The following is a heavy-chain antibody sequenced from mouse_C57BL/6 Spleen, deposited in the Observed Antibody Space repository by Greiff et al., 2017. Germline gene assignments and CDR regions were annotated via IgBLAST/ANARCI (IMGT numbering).Heavy chain of an antibody. Sequence: VQLQQPGAELVKPGASVKLSCKASGYTFTSYWMHWVKQRPGQGLEWIGMIHPNSGSTNYNEKFKSKATLTVDKSSSTAYMQLSSLTSEDSAVYYGAREASIVTIDYWGQGTTLTVSS. CDR2: IHPNSGST. V-gene: IGHV1-64*01. CDR1: GYTFTSYW. CDR3: AREASIVTIDY. J-gene: IGHJ2*01. D-gene: IGHD2-5*01.